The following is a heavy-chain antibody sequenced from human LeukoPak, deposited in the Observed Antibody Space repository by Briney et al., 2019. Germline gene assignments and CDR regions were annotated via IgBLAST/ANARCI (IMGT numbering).Heavy chain of an antibody. CDR1: GGTFSSYA. CDR2: IIPIFGTA. Sequence: ASVKVSCKASGGTFSSYAISWVRQAPGQGLEGMGGIIPIFGTANYAQKFQGRVTITTDESTSTAYMELSSLRSEDTAVYYCAREGTGAVAGTYYFDYWGQGTLVTVSS. V-gene: IGHV1-69*05. D-gene: IGHD6-19*01. CDR3: AREGTGAVAGTYYFDY. J-gene: IGHJ4*02.